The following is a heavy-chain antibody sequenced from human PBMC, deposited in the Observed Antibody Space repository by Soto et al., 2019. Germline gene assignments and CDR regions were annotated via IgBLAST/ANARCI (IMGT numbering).Heavy chain of an antibody. V-gene: IGHV1-18*01. CDR3: ARDRQNSGSFAE. CDR1: GYIFSNYG. D-gene: IGHD1-7*01. CDR2: INTYNGVT. Sequence: QVQLVQSGAEVKKPGASVKVSCKAAGYIFSNYGISWVRHSPGQGLEWMGWINTYNGVTNNARNFQARVTMTTDTSTSTAHMELRSLTADDTAVDYWARDRQNSGSFAEGGQGTLVTVSS. J-gene: IGHJ4*02.